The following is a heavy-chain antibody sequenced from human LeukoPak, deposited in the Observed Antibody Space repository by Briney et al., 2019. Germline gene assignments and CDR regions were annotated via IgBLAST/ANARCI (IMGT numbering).Heavy chain of an antibody. Sequence: ASVKVSCKASGYTFTGYYMHWVRQAPGQGLEWMGWINPNSGGTNYAQKFQGRVTMTSDTSISTAYMELSRLRSDDTAVYYCAREYYYDSSGYYGYWGQGTLVTVSS. J-gene: IGHJ4*02. V-gene: IGHV1-2*02. CDR2: INPNSGGT. CDR1: GYTFTGYY. CDR3: AREYYYDSSGYYGY. D-gene: IGHD3-22*01.